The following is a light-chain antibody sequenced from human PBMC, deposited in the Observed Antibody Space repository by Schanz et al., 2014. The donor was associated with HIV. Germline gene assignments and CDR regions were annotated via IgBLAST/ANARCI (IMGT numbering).Light chain of an antibody. CDR1: SSNIGAGYD. Sequence: QSVLAQPPSVSGAPGQRVTISCTGTSSNIGAGYDVHWYQLLPGTAPTLLIFDNTNRPSGVPARFSGSKSGTSASLAISGLQSEDEADYYCAAWDVNLNGPVFGGGTKLTVL. CDR2: DNT. CDR3: AAWDVNLNGPV. J-gene: IGLJ2*01. V-gene: IGLV1-40*01.